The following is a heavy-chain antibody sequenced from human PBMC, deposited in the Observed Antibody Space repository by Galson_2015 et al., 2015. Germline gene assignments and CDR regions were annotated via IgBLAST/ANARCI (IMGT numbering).Heavy chain of an antibody. CDR3: ARDRLVTTSWFDP. D-gene: IGHD4-17*01. Sequence: SLRLSCAASGFTFSSYAMHWVRQAPGKGLEWVAVISYDGSNKYYADSVKGRFTISRDNSKNTLYQQMNSLRAEDTAVYYCARDRLVTTSWFDPWGQGTLVTVSS. J-gene: IGHJ5*02. CDR1: GFTFSSYA. V-gene: IGHV3-30-3*01. CDR2: ISYDGSNK.